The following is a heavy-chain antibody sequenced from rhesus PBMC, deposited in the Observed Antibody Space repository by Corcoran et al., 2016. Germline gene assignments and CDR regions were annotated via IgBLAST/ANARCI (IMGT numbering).Heavy chain of an antibody. V-gene: IGHV4-65*01. D-gene: IGHD5-12*01. CDR3: AGAAATVNYGLDS. CDR1: GGSVSSSNW. J-gene: IGHJ6*01. Sequence: QVQLQESGPGLVKPSETLSLTCAVSGGSVSSSNWWSWIRQPPGKGLEWIGYHYGSSGSTYYNPSLKSRVTLSTDTSKNQFSLKLSSVTAADTAVYYCAGAAATVNYGLDSWGQGVVVTVSS. CDR2: HYGSSGST.